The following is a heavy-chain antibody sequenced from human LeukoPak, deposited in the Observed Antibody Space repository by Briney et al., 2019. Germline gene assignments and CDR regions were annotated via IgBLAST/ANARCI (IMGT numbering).Heavy chain of an antibody. CDR1: GASISSSTYY. D-gene: IGHD2-21*02. J-gene: IGHJ4*02. CDR2: ISNSGNT. Sequence: SETLSLTCTVSGASISSSTYYWGWIRQPPGKGLEWIGSISNSGNTYYNSSLKSRVTISFNTSANQFSLKLSSVTAADTAVYFCARDLASCAGDCYSDGFDYWGQGALVTVSS. V-gene: IGHV4-39*07. CDR3: ARDLASCAGDCYSDGFDY.